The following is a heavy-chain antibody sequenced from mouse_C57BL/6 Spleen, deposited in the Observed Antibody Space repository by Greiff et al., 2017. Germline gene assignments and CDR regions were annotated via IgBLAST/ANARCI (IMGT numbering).Heavy chain of an antibody. Sequence: QVHVKQPGAELVRPGSSVKLSCKASGYTFTSYWMHWVKQRPIQGLEWIGNIDPSDSETHYNQKFKDKATLTVDKSSSTAYMQLSSLTSEDSAVYYCAREENYGSSYEGFAYWGQGTLVTVSA. CDR2: IDPSDSET. J-gene: IGHJ3*01. D-gene: IGHD1-1*01. CDR3: AREENYGSSYEGFAY. V-gene: IGHV1-52*01. CDR1: GYTFTSYW.